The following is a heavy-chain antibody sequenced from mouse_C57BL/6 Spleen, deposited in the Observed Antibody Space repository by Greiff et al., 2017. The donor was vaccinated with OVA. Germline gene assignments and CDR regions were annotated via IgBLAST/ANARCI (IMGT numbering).Heavy chain of an antibody. CDR1: GYTFTSYW. CDR2: IYPGSGST. J-gene: IGHJ4*01. CDR3: ARAGYYYAMDY. V-gene: IGHV1-55*01. Sequence: QVQLKQSGAELVKPGASVKMSCKASGYTFTSYWITWVKQRPGQGLEWIGDIYPGSGSTNYNEKFKSKATLTVDTSSSTAYMQLSSLTSEDSAVYYCARAGYYYAMDYWGQGTSVTVSS.